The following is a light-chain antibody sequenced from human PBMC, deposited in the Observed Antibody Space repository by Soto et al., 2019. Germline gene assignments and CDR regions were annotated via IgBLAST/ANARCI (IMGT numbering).Light chain of an antibody. CDR2: GAS. J-gene: IGKJ4*01. V-gene: IGKV3-20*01. Sequence: EIVLTQSPGTLSLSPGERATLSCRASQSLSSSYLAWYQQKPGQAPRLLIYGASSSATGIPDRFSGSGSGTDFTLTISRLEPEDFALYYCQQYGSSLFTFGGGTKVEI. CDR1: QSLSSSY. CDR3: QQYGSSLFT.